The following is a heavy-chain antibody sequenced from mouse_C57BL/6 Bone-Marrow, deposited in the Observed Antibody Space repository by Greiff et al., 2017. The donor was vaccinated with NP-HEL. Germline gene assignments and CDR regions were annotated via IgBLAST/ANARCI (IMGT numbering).Heavy chain of an antibody. CDR3: AREWCLLPHWYLDV. Sequence: QVQLQQPGAELVKPGASVTLSCKASGYTFTSYWLHWVKQRPGQGLEWIGMIHPNSGSTNYNEKFKSKVTLTVDKSSSTVYMQLSSLTSEDSAVYYCAREWCLLPHWYLDVWGTGTTVTVSS. CDR1: GYTFTSYW. CDR2: IHPNSGST. V-gene: IGHV1-64*01. D-gene: IGHD1-1*01. J-gene: IGHJ1*03.